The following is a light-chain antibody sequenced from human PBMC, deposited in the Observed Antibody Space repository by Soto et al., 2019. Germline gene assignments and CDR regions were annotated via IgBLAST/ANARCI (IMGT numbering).Light chain of an antibody. J-gene: IGKJ3*01. CDR3: QQLNSYPLT. CDR2: GAS. V-gene: IGKV3D-20*02. CDR1: QSVSSSY. Sequence: PGERATLSCRASQSVSSSYLAWYQQKPGQAPRLLIYGASSRATGIPDRFSGSGSGTDFTLTISRLEPEDFAVYYCQQLNSYPLTFGPGTTVDIK.